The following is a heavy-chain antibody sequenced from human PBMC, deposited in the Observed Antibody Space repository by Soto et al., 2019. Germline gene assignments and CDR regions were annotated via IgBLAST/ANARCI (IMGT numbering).Heavy chain of an antibody. D-gene: IGHD4-17*01. CDR2: IYYSGST. Sequence: QVQLQESGPGLVKPSETLSLTCTVSGGSISSYYWSWIRQPPGKGLEWIGYIYYSGSTNYNPSLKRRGTISVDTSKNQCALKLSSVTAADTAVYYGARADYGGNRGFFDYWGQGTLVTVSS. CDR1: GGSISSYY. CDR3: ARADYGGNRGFFDY. V-gene: IGHV4-59*01. J-gene: IGHJ4*02.